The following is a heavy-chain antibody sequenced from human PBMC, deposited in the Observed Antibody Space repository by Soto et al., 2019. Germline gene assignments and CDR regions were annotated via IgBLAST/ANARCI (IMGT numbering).Heavy chain of an antibody. D-gene: IGHD6-19*01. V-gene: IGHV3-23*01. CDR3: AILIAVAGRGAGY. CDR2: IGGSGATT. CDR1: GFTFSSYA. J-gene: IGHJ4*02. Sequence: PGGSLRLSCAASGFTFSSYAMSWVRQAPGKGLEWVSSIGGSGATTYYADSVMGRFTTSRDNSEKTLYLQMNSLRAEDTAVYYCAILIAVAGRGAGYWGQGALVTVSS.